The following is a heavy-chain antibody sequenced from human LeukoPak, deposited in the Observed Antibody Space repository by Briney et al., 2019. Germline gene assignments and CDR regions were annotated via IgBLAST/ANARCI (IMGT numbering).Heavy chain of an antibody. CDR2: VYPGDSDT. Sequence: PGESLKISCKGSGYSFTSYWIGWVRQMPGKGLEWMGLVYPGDSDTRYSPSFQGQATISADKSISTAYLQWSSLKASDTAMYYCARRAPEWELLDYWGQGTLVTVSS. CDR3: ARRAPEWELLDY. V-gene: IGHV5-51*01. J-gene: IGHJ4*02. D-gene: IGHD1-26*01. CDR1: GYSFTSYW.